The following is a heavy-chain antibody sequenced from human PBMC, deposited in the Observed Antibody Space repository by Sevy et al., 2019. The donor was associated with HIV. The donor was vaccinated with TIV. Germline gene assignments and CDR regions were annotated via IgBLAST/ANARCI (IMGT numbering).Heavy chain of an antibody. Sequence: GGSLRLSCAASGFMFSYYAMHWVRQAPGKGLEWVANIKQDGSVTYYVDSVKGRFTISRDNARNFLYLQMNSLRAEDTARYYCVRAVAADGSFWGQGTLVTVSS. D-gene: IGHD6-13*01. V-gene: IGHV3-7*01. CDR1: GFMFSYYA. CDR3: VRAVAADGSF. CDR2: IKQDGSVT. J-gene: IGHJ4*02.